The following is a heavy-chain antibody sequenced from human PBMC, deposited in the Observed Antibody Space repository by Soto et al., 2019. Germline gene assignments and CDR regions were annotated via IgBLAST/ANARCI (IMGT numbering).Heavy chain of an antibody. CDR2: IYYSGST. V-gene: IGHV4-39*01. CDR3: ARREGSGYYVESGAFDI. D-gene: IGHD3-22*01. Sequence: QLQLQESGPGLVKPSETLSLTCTVSGGSISSSSYYWGWIRQPPGKGLEWSGSIYYSGSTYYNPSLKSRVTISVDTSKNQFSLKLSSVTAADTAVYYCARREGSGYYVESGAFDIWGQGTMVTVSS. CDR1: GGSISSSSYY. J-gene: IGHJ3*02.